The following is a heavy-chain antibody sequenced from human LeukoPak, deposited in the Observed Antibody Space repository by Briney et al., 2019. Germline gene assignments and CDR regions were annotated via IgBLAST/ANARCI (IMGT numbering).Heavy chain of an antibody. D-gene: IGHD3-3*01. V-gene: IGHV1-24*01. CDR2: FDPEDGET. CDR3: ATRGDVLYPWAFDI. J-gene: IGHJ3*02. Sequence: ASVKVSCKVSGYTLTELSMHWVRQAPGKGLEWMGGFDPEDGETIYAQKFQGRVTMTEDTSTDTAYMELSSLRSEDTAVYYCATRGDVLYPWAFDIWGQGTMVTVSS. CDR1: GYTLTELS.